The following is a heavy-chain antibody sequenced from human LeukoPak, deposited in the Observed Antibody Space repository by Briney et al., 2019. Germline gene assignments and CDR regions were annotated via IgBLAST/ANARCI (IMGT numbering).Heavy chain of an antibody. CDR1: GFSFSSYD. CDR3: ARDLGYPDY. D-gene: IGHD3-16*02. J-gene: IGHJ4*02. Sequence: GGSLRLSCAASGFSFSSYDMHWVRQAPGKGLEWVAVIWYDGSNKSVKDRFTISRDNSKNTLYPQMNSLRAEDTAVYYCARDLGYPDYWGQGTLVAVSS. CDR2: IWYDGSNK. V-gene: IGHV3-33*01.